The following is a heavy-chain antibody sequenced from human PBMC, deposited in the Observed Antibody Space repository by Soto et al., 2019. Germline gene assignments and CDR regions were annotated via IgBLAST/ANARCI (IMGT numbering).Heavy chain of an antibody. Sequence: EVQVVESGGGLVKPGGSLRLSCAASGITFITYIMNWVRQAPGKGLEWVSSITDTSSYIYYADSLKGRFTISRDNAKKSLYLQMNSLRAEDPAVYYCARYYRGGGYDPMDVWGQGTTVTVSS. CDR1: GITFITYI. CDR3: ARYYRGGGYDPMDV. J-gene: IGHJ6*02. CDR2: ITDTSSYI. V-gene: IGHV3-21*01. D-gene: IGHD5-12*01.